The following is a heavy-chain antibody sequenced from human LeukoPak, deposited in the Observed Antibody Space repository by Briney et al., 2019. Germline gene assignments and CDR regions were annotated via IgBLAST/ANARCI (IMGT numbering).Heavy chain of an antibody. CDR1: GFTFSSYA. J-gene: IGHJ6*04. CDR2: ISGSGGST. D-gene: IGHD2-2*01. V-gene: IGHV3-23*01. CDR3: AKWGDCSSTSCYVSLGDYYYYGMDV. Sequence: GGSLRLSCAASGFTFSSYAMSWVRQAPGKGLEWVSAISGSGGSTYYADSVKGRFTISRDNSKNTLYLHMNSLRAEDTAVYYCAKWGDCSSTSCYVSLGDYYYYGMDVWGKGTTVTVSS.